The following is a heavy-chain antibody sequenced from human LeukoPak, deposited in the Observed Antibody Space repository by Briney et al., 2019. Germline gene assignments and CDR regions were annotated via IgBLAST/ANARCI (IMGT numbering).Heavy chain of an antibody. D-gene: IGHD2-15*01. CDR2: IYHSGST. Sequence: SETLSLTCAVSGYSISSGYYWGWIRQPPGKGLEWIGSIYHSGSTYYNPSLKSRVTISVDTSKNQFSLKLSSVTAADTAVYYCARQGYCSGGSCYGDFDYWGQGTLVTVSS. CDR3: ARQGYCSGGSCYGDFDY. J-gene: IGHJ4*02. CDR1: GYSISSGYY. V-gene: IGHV4-38-2*01.